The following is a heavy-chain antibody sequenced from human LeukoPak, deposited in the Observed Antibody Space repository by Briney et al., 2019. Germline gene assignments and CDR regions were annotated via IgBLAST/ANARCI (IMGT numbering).Heavy chain of an antibody. CDR1: GFTFSNAW. D-gene: IGHD2-2*02. CDR3: TTFYCSSTSCYNVY. J-gene: IGHJ4*02. Sequence: NPGGSLRLSCAASGFTFSNAWMSWVRQAPGKGLEWVGRIKSKTDGGTTDYAAPVKGRFTISRDDSKNTLYLQMNSLKTEDTAVYYCTTFYCSSTSCYNVYWGQGTLVTVSS. CDR2: IKSKTDGGTT. V-gene: IGHV3-15*01.